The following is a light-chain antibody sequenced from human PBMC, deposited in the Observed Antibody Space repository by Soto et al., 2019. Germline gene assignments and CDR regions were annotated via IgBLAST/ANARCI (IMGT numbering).Light chain of an antibody. CDR2: GAS. V-gene: IGKV3-15*01. J-gene: IGKJ1*01. Sequence: EIVMPQSPATLSVSPGERATLSCRASQSVSSNLAWYQQKPGQAPRLLIYGASTRATGIPARFSGSGSGTEFTFTISSLQSEDFAVYYCQQYNNWPSTWTVGQGTKVEIK. CDR3: QQYNNWPSTWT. CDR1: QSVSSN.